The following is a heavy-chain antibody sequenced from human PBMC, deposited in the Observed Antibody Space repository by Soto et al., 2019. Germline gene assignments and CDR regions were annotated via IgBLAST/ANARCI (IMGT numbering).Heavy chain of an antibody. CDR3: SRDMLYCSGDRSYVPGY. V-gene: IGHV3-74*01. Sequence: EVQLVESGGGLVQPGGSLRLSCAASGFTFSSYWMHWVRQAPGKGLVWVSRINSDGSSTTYADSVKGRFTISRDNAMNTRYLQSNSLRAEHTAVYSCSRDMLYCSGDRSYVPGYWGQGTLVTVSA. CDR2: INSDGSST. J-gene: IGHJ4*02. D-gene: IGHD2-15*01. CDR1: GFTFSSYW.